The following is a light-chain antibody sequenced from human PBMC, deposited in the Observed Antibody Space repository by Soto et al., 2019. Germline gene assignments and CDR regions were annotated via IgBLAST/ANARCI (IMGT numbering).Light chain of an antibody. Sequence: EIVLTQSPGTLSLSPGERATLSCRASQSVSSSYLAWYQQKPGQAPRLLIYGASSTATGIPARFSGSGSGTDFPLTISRLQPEDFATYYCLQKYFYPFTFGPGTKVDIK. CDR2: GAS. CDR1: QSVSSSY. V-gene: IGKV3-20*01. J-gene: IGKJ3*01. CDR3: LQKYFYPFT.